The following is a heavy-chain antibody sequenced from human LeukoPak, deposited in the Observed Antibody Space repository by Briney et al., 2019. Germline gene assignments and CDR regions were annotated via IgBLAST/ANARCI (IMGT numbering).Heavy chain of an antibody. V-gene: IGHV3-30*18. Sequence: PGRSLRLSCAASGFTFSSYGMHWVRQAPGKGLEWVAVISYDGSNKYYADSVKGRFTISRDNSKNTLYLQMNSLRAEDTAVYYCAKDPSYYGSGSYVDYWGQGTLVTASS. CDR3: AKDPSYYGSGSYVDY. D-gene: IGHD3-10*01. CDR2: ISYDGSNK. J-gene: IGHJ4*02. CDR1: GFTFSSYG.